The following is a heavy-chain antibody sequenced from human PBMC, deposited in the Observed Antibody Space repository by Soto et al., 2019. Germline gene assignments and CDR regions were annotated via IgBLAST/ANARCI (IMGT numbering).Heavy chain of an antibody. J-gene: IGHJ4*02. CDR2: ISSSNSYI. D-gene: IGHD3-22*01. Sequence: PGGSLRLSCAASGFTFSSYSMNWVRQAPGKWLEWVPSISSSNSYIYYADSVKGRFTISRDNAKNSLYLQMNSLRAEDTAVYYCARDLHYYDSSGPQSYFDYWGQGTLVTVSS. CDR3: ARDLHYYDSSGPQSYFDY. V-gene: IGHV3-21*01. CDR1: GFTFSSYS.